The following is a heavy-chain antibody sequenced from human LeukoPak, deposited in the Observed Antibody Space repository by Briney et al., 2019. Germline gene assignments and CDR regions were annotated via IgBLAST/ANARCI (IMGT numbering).Heavy chain of an antibody. CDR1: GYSISSGYY. D-gene: IGHD6-19*01. Sequence: PSETLSLTCAVSGYSISSGYYWGWIRQPPGKGLEWIGEINHSGSTNYNPSLKSRVTISVDTSKNQFSLKLSSVTAADTAVYYCARDQVAVAGMGFDYWGQGTLVTVSS. CDR2: INHSGST. V-gene: IGHV4-38-2*02. J-gene: IGHJ4*02. CDR3: ARDQVAVAGMGFDY.